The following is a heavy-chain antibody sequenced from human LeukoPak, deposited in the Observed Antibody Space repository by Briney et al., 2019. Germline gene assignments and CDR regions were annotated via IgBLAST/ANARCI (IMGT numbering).Heavy chain of an antibody. CDR3: ARGYDSTGYSLDYYHGMDV. CDR2: ISYDGSNK. Sequence: QPGGSLRLSCAASGSTFSSYAMHWVRQAPGKGLEWVAVISYDGSNKYYADSVKGRFTISRDYSKNTLYLQMNSLRAEDTAVYYCARGYDSTGYSLDYYHGMDVWGQGTTVTVSS. CDR1: GSTFSSYA. V-gene: IGHV3-30*04. D-gene: IGHD3-22*01. J-gene: IGHJ6*02.